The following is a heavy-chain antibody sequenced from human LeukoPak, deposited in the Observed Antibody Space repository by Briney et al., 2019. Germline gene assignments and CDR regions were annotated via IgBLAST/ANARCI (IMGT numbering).Heavy chain of an antibody. V-gene: IGHV3-30*18. Sequence: PGRSLRLSCAASGFTFSSYGMHWVRQAPGKGLEWVAVISYDGSNKYYADSVKGRFTISRDNSKNTLYLQMNSLRAEDTAVYYCAKSGVDSSGYWFDYWGQGTLVTVSS. J-gene: IGHJ4*02. CDR2: ISYDGSNK. D-gene: IGHD3-22*01. CDR1: GFTFSSYG. CDR3: AKSGVDSSGYWFDY.